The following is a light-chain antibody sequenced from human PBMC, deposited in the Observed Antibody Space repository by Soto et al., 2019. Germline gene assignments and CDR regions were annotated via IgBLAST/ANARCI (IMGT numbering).Light chain of an antibody. V-gene: IGLV1-44*01. CDR2: SNN. CDR3: SSYTSISTYV. CDR1: RSNIGSNT. Sequence: QSVLTQPPSASGTPGQRVTISCSGSRSNIGSNTVNWYQQLPGTSPKLLIYSNNQRPSGVPDRFSGSKSGNTASLTISGLLAEDEADYYCSSYTSISTYVFGTGTKLTVL. J-gene: IGLJ1*01.